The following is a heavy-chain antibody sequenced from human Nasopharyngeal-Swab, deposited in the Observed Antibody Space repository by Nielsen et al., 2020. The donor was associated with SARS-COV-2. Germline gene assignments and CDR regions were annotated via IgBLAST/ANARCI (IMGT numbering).Heavy chain of an antibody. CDR3: ARHYDFWSGYYNSHFYGMDV. Sequence: GSLKISCAASGFTFSSYAMSWVRQAPGKGLEWVANIKHDGSAKYYADSVKGRFTISRDNAKSSLHLQMNSLRAEDTAVYYCARHYDFWSGYYNSHFYGMDVWGQGTTVTVSS. CDR2: IKHDGSAK. CDR1: GFTFSSYA. J-gene: IGHJ6*02. D-gene: IGHD3-3*01. V-gene: IGHV3-7*01.